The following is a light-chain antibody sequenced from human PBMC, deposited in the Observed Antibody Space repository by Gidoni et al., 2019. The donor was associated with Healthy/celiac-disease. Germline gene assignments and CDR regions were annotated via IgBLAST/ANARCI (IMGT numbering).Light chain of an antibody. CDR3: GTWDSSLSAFVV. CDR2: ENN. J-gene: IGLJ2*01. CDR1: SSNIGNNY. Sequence: QSVFTQPPSLSAAPGQQVTISCSGSSSNIGNNYVSWYQQLPGTAPKLLIYENNKRPSGIPDRFSGSKSGTAATLGITGLQTGDEADYYCGTWDSSLSAFVVFGGGTKLTVL. V-gene: IGLV1-51*02.